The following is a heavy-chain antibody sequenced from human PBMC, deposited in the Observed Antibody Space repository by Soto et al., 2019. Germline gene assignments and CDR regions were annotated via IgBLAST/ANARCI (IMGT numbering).Heavy chain of an antibody. V-gene: IGHV3-49*04. J-gene: IGHJ6*02. D-gene: IGHD2-15*01. CDR3: ARSLLNGMDA. Sequence: GGSLRLSCTPSGFTFGDYAMNWVRQAPGRGLEWVGFIRSKAYGGTPEYAASVKGRFTISRDDSKTIAYLQMNSLKTEDTAVYYCARSLLNGMDAWGQGTTVTVSS. CDR2: IRSKAYGGTP. CDR1: GFTFGDYA.